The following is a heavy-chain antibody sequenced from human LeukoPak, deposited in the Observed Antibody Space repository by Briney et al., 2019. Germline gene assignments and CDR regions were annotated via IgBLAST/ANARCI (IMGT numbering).Heavy chain of an antibody. CDR1: GFTFSTYS. J-gene: IGHJ4*02. V-gene: IGHV3-33*08. D-gene: IGHD6-19*01. CDR3: ARFLYSSGLDY. Sequence: PGGSLRLSCAASGFTFSTYSMNWVRQAPGKGLEWVAVIWYDGSNKYYADSVKGRFTISRDNSKNTLSLQMNSLRAEDTAVYYCARFLYSSGLDYWGQGTLVAVSS. CDR2: IWYDGSNK.